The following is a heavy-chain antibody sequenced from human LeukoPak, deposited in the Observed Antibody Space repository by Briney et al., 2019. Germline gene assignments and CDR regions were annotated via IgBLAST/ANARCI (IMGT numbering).Heavy chain of an antibody. CDR2: ISYDGSNK. CDR3: AKDQAYYDILTGYYDQVNIPAEIDY. D-gene: IGHD3-9*01. J-gene: IGHJ4*02. Sequence: GRSLRLSCAASGFTFSSYAMHWVRQAPGKGLEWVAVISYDGSNKYYADSVKGRFTISRDNSKNTLYLQMNSLRAEDTAVYYCAKDQAYYDILTGYYDQVNIPAEIDYWGQGTLVTVSS. V-gene: IGHV3-30*04. CDR1: GFTFSSYA.